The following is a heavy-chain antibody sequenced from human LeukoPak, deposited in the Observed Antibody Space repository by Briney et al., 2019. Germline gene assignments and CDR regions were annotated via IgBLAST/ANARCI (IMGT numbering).Heavy chain of an antibody. CDR2: ISGSGGST. Sequence: PGGSLRLSCAASGFTFSSYAMSWVRQAPGKGLEWVSAISGSGGSTYYADSVKGRFTNSRDNSKNTLYLQMNSLRAEDTAVYYCAKPYYDFWSGYYDSGHFDYWGQGTLVTVSS. J-gene: IGHJ4*02. D-gene: IGHD3-3*01. V-gene: IGHV3-23*01. CDR3: AKPYYDFWSGYYDSGHFDY. CDR1: GFTFSSYA.